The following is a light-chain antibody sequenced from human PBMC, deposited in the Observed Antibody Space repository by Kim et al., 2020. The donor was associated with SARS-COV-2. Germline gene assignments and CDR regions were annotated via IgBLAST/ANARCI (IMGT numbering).Light chain of an antibody. CDR3: SSYAGSNNYV. CDR1: SSDVGGYNY. Sequence: GQSVTISCNGTSSDVGGYNYVSWYQQHPGKAPKLMIYEVSKRPSGVPDRFSGSKSGNTASLTVSGLQAEDEADYYCSSYAGSNNYVFGTGTKVTVL. V-gene: IGLV2-8*01. CDR2: EVS. J-gene: IGLJ1*01.